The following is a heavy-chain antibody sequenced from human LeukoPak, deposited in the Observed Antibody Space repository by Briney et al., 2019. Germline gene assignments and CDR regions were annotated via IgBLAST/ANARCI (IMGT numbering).Heavy chain of an antibody. CDR1: GGSISSYY. Sequence: SETLSLTCTVSGGSISSYYWSWIRQPPGKGLEWIGYIYYSGSTNYNPSLKSRVTISVDTSKNQFSLKLSSVTAADTAVYYCASNSGYDSATTYYYYYYGMDVWGQGTTVTVSS. CDR2: IYYSGST. D-gene: IGHD5-12*01. V-gene: IGHV4-59*01. CDR3: ASNSGYDSATTYYYYYYGMDV. J-gene: IGHJ6*02.